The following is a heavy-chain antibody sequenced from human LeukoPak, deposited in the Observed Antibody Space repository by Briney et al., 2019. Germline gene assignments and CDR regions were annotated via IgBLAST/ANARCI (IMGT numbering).Heavy chain of an antibody. J-gene: IGHJ4*02. V-gene: IGHV3-7*04. Sequence: GGSLRLSCTASALTFSNSCMSWVRQAPGNGLEWVANIKEDGSETNYVGSVKDRFTISRDNAKNSLFLQMNSLRGEDTAIYYCARHLAGDSLYRHFDYWGQGTLVTVSS. CDR3: ARHLAGDSLYRHFDY. CDR1: ALTFSNSC. CDR2: IKEDGSET. D-gene: IGHD5/OR15-5a*01.